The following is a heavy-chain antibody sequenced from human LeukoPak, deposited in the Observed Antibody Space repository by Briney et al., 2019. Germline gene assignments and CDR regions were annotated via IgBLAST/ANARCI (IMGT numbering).Heavy chain of an antibody. D-gene: IGHD3-22*01. CDR2: INPNSGGT. CDR1: GYTFTGYY. CDR3: ARGAHYHDSSEGSDY. J-gene: IGHJ4*02. Sequence: GVSVKVSCKASGYTFTGYYMHWVRQAPGQGLEWLGWINPNSGGTNYAQKFQGRVTMTRDTSISTVYMELSRLRSDDTAVYYCARGAHYHDSSEGSDYWGQGTLVTVSS. V-gene: IGHV1-2*02.